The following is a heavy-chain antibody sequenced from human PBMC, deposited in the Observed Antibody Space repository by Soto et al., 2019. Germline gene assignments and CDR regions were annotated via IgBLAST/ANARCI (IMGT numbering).Heavy chain of an antibody. CDR1: GGSISSGDYY. Sequence: SETLSLTCTVSGGSISSGDYYWSWIRQPPGKGLEWIGYIYYSGSTYYNPSLKSRVTISVDTSKNQFSLKLSSVTAADTAVYYCARFHYYDSSGTLFDYWGQGTLVTVSS. CDR3: ARFHYYDSSGTLFDY. J-gene: IGHJ4*02. D-gene: IGHD3-22*01. V-gene: IGHV4-30-4*01. CDR2: IYYSGST.